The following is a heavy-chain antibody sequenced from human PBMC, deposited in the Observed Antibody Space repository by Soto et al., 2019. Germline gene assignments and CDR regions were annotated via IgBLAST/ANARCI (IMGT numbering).Heavy chain of an antibody. V-gene: IGHV1-58*01. CDR3: AAALSLQGNYYCYGMDV. D-gene: IGHD4-4*01. Sequence: SVKVSCKASGFTFTSSAVQWVRQARGQRLEWIGWIVVGSGNTNYAQKFQERVTITRDMSTSTAYMELSSLRSEDTAVYYCAAALSLQGNYYCYGMDVWGQGTTVTVSS. J-gene: IGHJ6*02. CDR1: GFTFTSSA. CDR2: IVVGSGNT.